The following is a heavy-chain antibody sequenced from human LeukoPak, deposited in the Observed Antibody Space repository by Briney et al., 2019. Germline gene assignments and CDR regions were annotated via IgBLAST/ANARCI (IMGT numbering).Heavy chain of an antibody. D-gene: IGHD3-22*01. Sequence: SETLSLTCTVSGGSIGTGSYYLSWIRQPAGKGLEWIGRIYTSGSSNYNPSLKSRVTISVDTSKNQFSLKLSSVTAADTAVYYCARERIHYYDSSGYYYFDYWGQGTLVTVSS. CDR1: GGSIGTGSYY. V-gene: IGHV4-61*02. CDR2: IYTSGSS. CDR3: ARERIHYYDSSGYYYFDY. J-gene: IGHJ4*02.